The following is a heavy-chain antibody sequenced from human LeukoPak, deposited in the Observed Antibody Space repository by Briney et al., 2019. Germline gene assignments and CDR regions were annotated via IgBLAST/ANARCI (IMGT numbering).Heavy chain of an antibody. CDR3: ARRKFGSSWRDY. Sequence: PSETLSLTCAVYGGSFSGYYWSWIRQPPGKGLEWIGEINHSGSTNYNPSLKSRVTISVDTSKNQFSLKLSSVTAADTAVYYCARRKFGSSWRDYWGQGTLVTVSS. V-gene: IGHV4-34*01. CDR1: GGSFSGYY. CDR2: INHSGST. D-gene: IGHD6-13*01. J-gene: IGHJ4*02.